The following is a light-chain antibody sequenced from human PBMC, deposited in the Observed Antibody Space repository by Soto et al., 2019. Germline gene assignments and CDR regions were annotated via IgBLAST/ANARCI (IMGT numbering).Light chain of an antibody. V-gene: IGLV2-8*01. CDR2: EVS. Sequence: QSVLTQPPSASGSPGQSVTISCTGTSSDVGGYNYVSWYQQHPGKAPKVIIYEVSKRPSGVPDRFSGSKSGNTASLTVSGLQTEDEADYYCGSHAGSSAVFGGGTKLTVL. J-gene: IGLJ2*01. CDR3: GSHAGSSAV. CDR1: SSDVGGYNY.